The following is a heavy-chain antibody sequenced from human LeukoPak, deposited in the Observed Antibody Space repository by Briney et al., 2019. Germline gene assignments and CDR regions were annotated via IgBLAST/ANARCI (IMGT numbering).Heavy chain of an antibody. J-gene: IGHJ6*03. CDR1: GYTLTSYG. D-gene: IGHD6-6*01. Sequence: ASVKVSCKASGYTLTSYGISWVRQAPGQGLEWMGWISAYNGDTNYAQKLLGRVTMTTDTSTSTAYMELRSLRSDDTAVYYCARGVEYSSSSGLDYYMDVWGKGTTVTVSS. CDR3: ARGVEYSSSSGLDYYMDV. CDR2: ISAYNGDT. V-gene: IGHV1-18*01.